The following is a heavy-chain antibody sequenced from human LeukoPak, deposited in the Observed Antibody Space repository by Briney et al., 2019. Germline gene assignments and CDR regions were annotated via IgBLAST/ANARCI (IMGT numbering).Heavy chain of an antibody. CDR3: AKDKELPYSSTNWFDP. D-gene: IGHD6-19*01. CDR1: GFTFSSYG. V-gene: IGHV3-30*18. Sequence: PGGSLRLSCAASGFTFSSYGMHWVRQAPGKGLEWVAVISYDGSNKYYADSVKGRFTISRDKSKNTLYLQMNSLRAEDTAVYYCAKDKELPYSSTNWFDPWGQGTLVTVSS. J-gene: IGHJ5*02. CDR2: ISYDGSNK.